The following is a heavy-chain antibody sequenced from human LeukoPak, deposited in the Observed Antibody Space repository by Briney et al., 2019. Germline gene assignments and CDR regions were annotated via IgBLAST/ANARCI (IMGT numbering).Heavy chain of an antibody. CDR3: ARFRLDSTSYWKRAFDI. J-gene: IGHJ3*02. D-gene: IGHD2/OR15-2a*01. CDR1: GFTFSSYA. CDR2: ISGSGGST. Sequence: QPGGSLRLSCAASGFTFSSYAMSWVRQAPGKGLEWVSAISGSGGSTYYADSVKGRFTISRDNSKNTLYPQMNSLRAEDTAMYYCARFRLDSTSYWKRAFDIWGQGTMVTVSS. V-gene: IGHV3-23*01.